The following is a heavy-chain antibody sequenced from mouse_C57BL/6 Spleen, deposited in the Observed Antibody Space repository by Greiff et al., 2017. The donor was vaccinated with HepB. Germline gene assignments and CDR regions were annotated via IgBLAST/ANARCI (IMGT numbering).Heavy chain of an antibody. CDR3: ASYITTVVDNYWYFDV. V-gene: IGHV1-9*01. Sequence: VKLQESGAELMKPGASVKLSCKATGYTFTGYWIEWVKQRPGHGLEWIGEILPGSGSTNYNEKFKGKATFTADTSSNTAYMQLSSLTTEDSAIYYCASYITTVVDNYWYFDVWGTGTTVTVSS. D-gene: IGHD1-1*01. J-gene: IGHJ1*03. CDR1: GYTFTGYW. CDR2: ILPGSGST.